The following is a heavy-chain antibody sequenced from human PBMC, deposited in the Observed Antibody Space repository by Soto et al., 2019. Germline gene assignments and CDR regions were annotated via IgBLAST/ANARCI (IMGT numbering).Heavy chain of an antibody. Sequence: PSETLSLTCTVSGGSVSSGSYYWNWIRQYPGKGLEWIAYIYQSGTPYYNPSLKSRATISIDRSKNQFSLMLDSVTAADTAVYYCARDLRLDSWGPGTLVTVSS. D-gene: IGHD2-21*02. CDR3: ARDLRLDS. J-gene: IGHJ4*02. V-gene: IGHV4-31*03. CDR1: GGSVSSGSYY. CDR2: IYQSGTP.